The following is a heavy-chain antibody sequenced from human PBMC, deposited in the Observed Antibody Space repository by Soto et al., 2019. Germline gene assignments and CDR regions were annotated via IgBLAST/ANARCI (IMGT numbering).Heavy chain of an antibody. Sequence: QVPLVQSGAEVKKPGASVKVSCKASGYTFTSYGISWVRQAPGQGLEWMGWISAYNGNTNYAQKLQGRVTMTTDTSTSTAYMELRSVRADDRAVYYCARLTWTTVTTYYFDYWGQGTLVTVSS. CDR1: GYTFTSYG. J-gene: IGHJ4*02. V-gene: IGHV1-18*01. D-gene: IGHD4-17*01. CDR2: ISAYNGNT. CDR3: ARLTWTTVTTYYFDY.